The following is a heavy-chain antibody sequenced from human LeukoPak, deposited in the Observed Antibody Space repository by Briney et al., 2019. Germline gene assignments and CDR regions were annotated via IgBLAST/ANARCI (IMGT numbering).Heavy chain of an antibody. CDR1: GGSIDSYY. J-gene: IGHJ4*02. D-gene: IGHD2-2*01. CDR2: IYYTGSI. V-gene: IGHV4-59*01. Sequence: SETLSLTCTVSGGSIDSYYWSWIRQPPGKGLEWIGYIYYTGSIEYHPSLKSRVTISLDTSKNQFSLKLNSVTAADTAVYYCARVYQSAEYYFDYWGQGNLVSVSS. CDR3: ARVYQSAEYYFDY.